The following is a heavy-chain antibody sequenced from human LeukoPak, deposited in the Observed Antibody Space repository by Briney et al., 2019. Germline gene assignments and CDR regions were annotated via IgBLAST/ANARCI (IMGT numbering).Heavy chain of an antibody. CDR3: ARQSRDGSKTRGYFFDY. V-gene: IGHV5-51*01. CDR1: GYIFTNYW. CDR2: IYPADSAT. D-gene: IGHD3-10*01. Sequence: GESLKISCQVSGYIFTNYWIGWVRQMPGKGLESMGIIYPADSATTYSPSFQGQVTISADNSITTVYLQWGGVRASASAMHYCARQSRDGSKTRGYFFDYSGEGTLVTASS. J-gene: IGHJ4*02.